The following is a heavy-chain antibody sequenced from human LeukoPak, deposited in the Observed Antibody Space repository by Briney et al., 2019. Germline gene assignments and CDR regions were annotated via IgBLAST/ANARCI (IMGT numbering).Heavy chain of an antibody. J-gene: IGHJ2*01. CDR1: GGSFSGYY. Sequence: SETLSLTCAVYGGSFSGYYWSWIRQPPGKGLEWIGEINHSGSTNYNPSLKSRVTISVDTSKNQFSLKLSSVTAADTAVYYCARMTTHCYFDLWGRGTLVTVSS. V-gene: IGHV4-34*01. CDR2: INHSGST. CDR3: ARMTTHCYFDL. D-gene: IGHD4-11*01.